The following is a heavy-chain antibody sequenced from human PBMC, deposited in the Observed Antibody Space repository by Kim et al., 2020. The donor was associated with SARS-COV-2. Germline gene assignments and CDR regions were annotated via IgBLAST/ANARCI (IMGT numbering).Heavy chain of an antibody. V-gene: IGHV3-43*02. CDR3: AKEESRSSCYDDAFDI. CDR1: GFTFDDYA. CDR2: ISGNGGST. D-gene: IGHD6-13*01. Sequence: GGSLRLSCAASGFTFDDYAMNWVRQAPGKGLEWVSHISGNGGSTYYADSVKGRFTISRDNSKNSLYLQMNSLRTEDTALYYCAKEESRSSCYDDAFDICGEGTTGTVSS. J-gene: IGHJ3*02.